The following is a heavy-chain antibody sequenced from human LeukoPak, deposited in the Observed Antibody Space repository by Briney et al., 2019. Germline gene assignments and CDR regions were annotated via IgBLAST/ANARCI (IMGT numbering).Heavy chain of an antibody. J-gene: IGHJ4*02. CDR3: ARALPDYDYYDSSGYLNYFDY. V-gene: IGHV4-34*01. D-gene: IGHD3-22*01. CDR1: GGSFSGYY. CDR2: INHSGST. Sequence: KSSETLSLTCAVYGGSFSGYYWSWIRQPPGKGLEWIGEINHSGSTNYNPSLKSRVTISVDTSKNQFSLKLSSVTAADTAVYYCARALPDYDYYDSSGYLNYFDYWGQGTLVTVSS.